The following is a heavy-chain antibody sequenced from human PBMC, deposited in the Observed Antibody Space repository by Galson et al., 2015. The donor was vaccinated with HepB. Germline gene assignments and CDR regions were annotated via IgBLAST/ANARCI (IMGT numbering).Heavy chain of an antibody. CDR3: AKSMSGWYLFDY. CDR1: GFTFNSCA. CDR2: IGAGSRNT. Sequence: SLRLSCAASGFTFNSCAMSWVRHTPGKGLEWVSSIGAGSRNTYYADSAKGRFTISRDNSRNTLYLQMNSLRAEDTALYHCAKSMSGWYLFDYWGQGTLVTVSS. D-gene: IGHD6-19*01. V-gene: IGHV3-23*01. J-gene: IGHJ4*02.